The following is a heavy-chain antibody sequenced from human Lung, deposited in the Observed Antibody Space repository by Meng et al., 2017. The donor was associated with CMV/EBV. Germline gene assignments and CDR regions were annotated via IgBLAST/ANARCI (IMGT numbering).Heavy chain of an antibody. D-gene: IGHD5-24*01. J-gene: IGHJ3*02. Sequence: ASXXVSXKASGYTFSGFFMHWVRQAPGQGLEWMGWINPSNGGTKYVQKFQGRVTMTRDTSINTAYMELSRLTSDDTAVYYCARVRWQQLAYDAFAIWGQGTMVTVSS. CDR3: ARVRWQQLAYDAFAI. V-gene: IGHV1-2*02. CDR1: GYTFSGFF. CDR2: INPSNGGT.